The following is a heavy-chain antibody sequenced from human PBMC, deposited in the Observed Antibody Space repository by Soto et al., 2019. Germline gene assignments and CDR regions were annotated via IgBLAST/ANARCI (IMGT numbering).Heavy chain of an antibody. J-gene: IGHJ4*02. CDR1: GFTFSSYG. CDR2: ISYDGSNK. D-gene: IGHD3-10*01. Sequence: GGSLRLSCAASGFTFSSYGMHWVRQAPGKGLEWVAVISYDGSNKYYADSVKGRFTISRDKSKNTLYLQMNSLRAEDTAVYYCAKAGGYYYFDYWGQGTLVTVSS. CDR3: AKAGGYYYFDY. V-gene: IGHV3-30*18.